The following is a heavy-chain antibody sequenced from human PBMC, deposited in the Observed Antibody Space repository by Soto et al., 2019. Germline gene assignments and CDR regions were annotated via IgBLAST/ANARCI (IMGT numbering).Heavy chain of an antibody. V-gene: IGHV3-30*04. CDR2: TSSGGTDN. CDR1: GFTFSSYA. J-gene: IGHJ3*02. CDR3: ARTYECAKSDCYRAFDI. Sequence: GGSLRLSCAASGFTFSSYAMHWVRQAPGTGPEWVAATSSGGTDNVYADSVSGRFTISRDNSKNTLYLQMNSLRSEDAAVYYCARTYECAKSDCYRAFDIWGQGTMVTVSS. D-gene: IGHD2-21*02.